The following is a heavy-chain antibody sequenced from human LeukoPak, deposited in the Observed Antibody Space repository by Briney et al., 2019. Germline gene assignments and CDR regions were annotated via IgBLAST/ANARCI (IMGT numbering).Heavy chain of an antibody. CDR1: GGSISSGGYY. CDR3: ARGRVRWPFDY. Sequence: SETLSLTCTVSGGSISSGGYYWSWIRQPPGKGLEWIGEINHSGSTNYNPSLKSRVTISVDTSKNQFSLKLSSVTAADTAVYYCARGRVRWPFDYWGQGTLVTVSS. D-gene: IGHD4-17*01. CDR2: INHSGST. V-gene: IGHV4-39*07. J-gene: IGHJ4*02.